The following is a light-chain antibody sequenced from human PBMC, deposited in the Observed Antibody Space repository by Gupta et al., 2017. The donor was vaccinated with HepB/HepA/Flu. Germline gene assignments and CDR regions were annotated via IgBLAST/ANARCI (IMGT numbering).Light chain of an antibody. CDR2: DAS. Sequence: EIVFTQSPATLSLSPGERATLSCRASQSVSSYLAWYQQKPGQAPRLLIYDASNRATGIPARFSGSGSGTDFTLTISSLEPEDFAVYYCQQRRNWPRLTFGGGTKVEIK. J-gene: IGKJ4*01. V-gene: IGKV3-11*01. CDR3: QQRRNWPRLT. CDR1: QSVSSY.